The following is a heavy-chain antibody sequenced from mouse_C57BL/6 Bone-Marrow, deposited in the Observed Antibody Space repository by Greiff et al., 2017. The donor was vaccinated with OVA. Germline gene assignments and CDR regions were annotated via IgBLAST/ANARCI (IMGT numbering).Heavy chain of an antibody. CDR1: DYEFPSHD. Sequence: EVKLMESGGGLVQPGASLKLSCESNDYEFPSHDMSWVRKTPEKRLELVAAINRDGGSTYYPATMERRFIISRDNTKKTLYLQMSSLRSEDTALDYCGRMMVTRDYWGQGTTLTVSS. V-gene: IGHV5-2*01. J-gene: IGHJ2*01. CDR2: INRDGGST. CDR3: GRMMVTRDY. D-gene: IGHD2-3*01.